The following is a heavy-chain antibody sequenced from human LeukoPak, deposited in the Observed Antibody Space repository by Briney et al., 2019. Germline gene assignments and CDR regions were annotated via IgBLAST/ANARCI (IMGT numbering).Heavy chain of an antibody. Sequence: GRSLRLSCAASGVTFSSYGMHWVRQAPGKGLEGGAVISDDGSNKYYADSVKGRFTISRDNAKNTLSLQMNSLRAEHTAVYSCAKGYDLSSGSSDYWGQGTLVTVSS. J-gene: IGHJ4*02. D-gene: IGHD3-3*01. CDR3: AKGYDLSSGSSDY. CDR1: GVTFSSYG. CDR2: ISDDGSNK. V-gene: IGHV3-30*18.